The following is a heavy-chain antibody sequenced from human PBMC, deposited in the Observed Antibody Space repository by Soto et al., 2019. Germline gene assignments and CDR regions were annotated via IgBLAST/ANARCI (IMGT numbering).Heavy chain of an antibody. J-gene: IGHJ6*02. Sequence: SETLSLTCTVSGGSISSGDYYWSWIRQPPGKGLEWIGYIYYSGSTYYNPSLKSRVTISVDTSKNQFSLKLSSVTAADTAVYYCARAEDYCGGDCYYYYYGMDVWGQGTTVTV. CDR1: GGSISSGDYY. CDR2: IYYSGST. V-gene: IGHV4-30-4*01. CDR3: ARAEDYCGGDCYYYYYGMDV. D-gene: IGHD2-21*02.